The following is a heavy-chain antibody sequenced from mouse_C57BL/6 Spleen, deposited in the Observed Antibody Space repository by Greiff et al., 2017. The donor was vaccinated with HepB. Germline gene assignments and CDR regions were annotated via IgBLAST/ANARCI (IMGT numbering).Heavy chain of an antibody. D-gene: IGHD1-1*01. CDR2: IHPNSGST. J-gene: IGHJ1*03. CDR1: GYTFTSYW. CDR3: ARLYYYGREGYFDV. Sequence: QVQLQQPGAELVKPGASVKLSCKASGYTFTSYWMHWVKQRPGQGLEWIGMIHPNSGSTNYNEKFKSKATLTVDKSSSTAYMQLSSLTSEDSAVYYCARLYYYGREGYFDVWGTGTTVTVSS. V-gene: IGHV1-64*01.